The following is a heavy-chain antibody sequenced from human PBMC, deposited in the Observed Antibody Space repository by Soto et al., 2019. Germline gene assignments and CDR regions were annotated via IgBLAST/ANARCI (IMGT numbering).Heavy chain of an antibody. V-gene: IGHV3-74*01. CDR2: INSDGSST. Sequence: PGGSLRLSCAASGFSFSSYWMHWVRQAPGKWLVWVSRINSDGSSTSYADSVKGRFTISRDNAKNTLYVQMNSLRAEDTAVYYCARELGISYSFYGLDVWGQGXTVT. J-gene: IGHJ6*02. D-gene: IGHD7-27*01. CDR1: GFSFSSYW. CDR3: ARELGISYSFYGLDV.